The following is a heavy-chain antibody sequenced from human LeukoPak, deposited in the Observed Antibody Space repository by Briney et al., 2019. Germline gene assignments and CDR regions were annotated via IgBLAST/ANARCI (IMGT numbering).Heavy chain of an antibody. CDR2: ITGTGGGT. D-gene: IGHD3-22*01. V-gene: IGHV3-23*01. J-gene: IGHJ4*02. Sequence: GGSLRLSCAASGFTFSSYAMHWVRQAPGKGLEWVSAITGTGGGTYYADSVKGRFTISRDNSKNTLYLQMNSLRVEDTAVYYCAKGSSDSRPYYFDYWGQGTLVTVSS. CDR1: GFTFSSYA. CDR3: AKGSSDSRPYYFDY.